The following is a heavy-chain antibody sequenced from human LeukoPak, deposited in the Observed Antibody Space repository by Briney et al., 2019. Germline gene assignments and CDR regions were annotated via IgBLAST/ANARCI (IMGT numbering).Heavy chain of an antibody. CDR3: AGLVGRYSSGLYYYYFDY. J-gene: IGHJ4*02. CDR2: MYLSGTT. Sequence: PSETLSLTCTVSGDSINSLDLWSWVRQPPGKGLEWIGEMYLSGTTHSNPSVKSRVTISIDKSKNQFFLDLSSVTAADTAVYYCAGLVGRYSSGLYYYYFDYWGQGTLVTVSS. CDR1: GDSINSLDL. V-gene: IGHV4-4*02. D-gene: IGHD3-22*01.